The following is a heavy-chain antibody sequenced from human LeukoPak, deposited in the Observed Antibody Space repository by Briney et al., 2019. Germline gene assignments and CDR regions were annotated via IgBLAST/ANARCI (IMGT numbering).Heavy chain of an antibody. V-gene: IGHV3-23*01. CDR2: IGGSGGST. J-gene: IGHJ4*02. CDR3: AKDAASSRGYYFDY. CDR1: GFRFNTYW. D-gene: IGHD6-25*01. Sequence: GGSLRLSCAASGFRFNTYWMSWVRQAPGKGLEWVSAIGGSGGSTYYADSVKGRFTISRDNSKNTLYLQMNSLRAEDTAVYYCAKDAASSRGYYFDYWGQGTLVTVSS.